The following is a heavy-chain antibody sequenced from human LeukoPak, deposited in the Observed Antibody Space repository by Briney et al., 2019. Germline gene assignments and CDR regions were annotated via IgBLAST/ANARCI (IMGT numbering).Heavy chain of an antibody. J-gene: IGHJ4*02. CDR3: ARGVGVTDY. D-gene: IGHD1-26*01. Sequence: GGSLRLSCAASGFTFSDYAMNWVRQAPGKGLEWVSDITSSSGTIYYADSVKGRFTISRDNAENSLYLQMNSLRDEDTAVYYCARGVGVTDYWGQGTLVTVSS. V-gene: IGHV3-48*02. CDR2: ITSSSGTI. CDR1: GFTFSDYA.